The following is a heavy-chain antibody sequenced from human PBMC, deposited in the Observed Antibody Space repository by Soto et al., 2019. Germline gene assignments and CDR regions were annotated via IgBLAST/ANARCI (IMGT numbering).Heavy chain of an antibody. CDR2: INHSGST. D-gene: IGHD3-10*01. V-gene: IGHV4-34*01. CDR1: GGSFSGYY. CDR3: ARSTYYYGSGSYCYFDY. J-gene: IGHJ4*02. Sequence: SETLSLTCAVYGGSFSGYYWSWIRQPPGKGLEWIGEINHSGSTNYNPSLKSRVTISVDTSKNQFSLKLSSVTAADTAVYYCARSTYYYGSGSYCYFDYWGQGTLVTVSS.